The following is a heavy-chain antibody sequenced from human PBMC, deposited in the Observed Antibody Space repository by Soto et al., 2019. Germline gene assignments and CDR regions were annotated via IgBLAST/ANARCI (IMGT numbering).Heavy chain of an antibody. Sequence: QVQLVESGGGVVQPGRSLRLSCAASGFTFSSYGMHWVRQAPGKGLEWVAVISYDGSNKYYADSVKGRFTISRDNSKNTLNRQMNSLRAEDTAVYYCAKDSRIVVVTAPYDYWGQGTLVTVSS. CDR3: AKDSRIVVVTAPYDY. V-gene: IGHV3-30*18. J-gene: IGHJ4*02. D-gene: IGHD2-21*02. CDR1: GFTFSSYG. CDR2: ISYDGSNK.